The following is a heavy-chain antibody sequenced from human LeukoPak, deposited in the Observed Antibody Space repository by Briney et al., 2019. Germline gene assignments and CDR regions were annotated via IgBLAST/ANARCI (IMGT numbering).Heavy chain of an antibody. D-gene: IGHD2-8*02. CDR3: ARIPVGGNRAFDV. CDR2: INDAVSDA. CDR1: GFTFSSYW. Sequence: GGSLRLSCTASGFTFSSYWMHWVRQVPGKGLVWVSRINDAVSDATYADSVKGRFTISRDNAENTLYLQINSLRVEDTAIYYCARIPVGGNRAFDVWGQGTMVTVSS. V-gene: IGHV3-74*01. J-gene: IGHJ3*01.